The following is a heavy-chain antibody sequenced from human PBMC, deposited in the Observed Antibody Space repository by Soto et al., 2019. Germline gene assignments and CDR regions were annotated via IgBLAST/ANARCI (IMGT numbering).Heavy chain of an antibody. CDR3: AKKDSSSWYVGVDY. J-gene: IGHJ4*02. V-gene: IGHV3-30*18. D-gene: IGHD6-13*01. CDR2: ISYDGSNK. Sequence: QVQLAESGGGVVQPGRSLRLSCAASGFTFSSYGMHWVRQAPGKGLEWVAVISYDGSNKYYADSVKGRFTISRDNSKNTLYLQMNSLRAEDTAVYYCAKKDSSSWYVGVDYWGQGTLVTVSS. CDR1: GFTFSSYG.